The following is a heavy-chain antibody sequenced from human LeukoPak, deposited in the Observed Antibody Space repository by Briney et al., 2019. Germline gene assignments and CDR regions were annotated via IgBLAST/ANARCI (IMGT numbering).Heavy chain of an antibody. D-gene: IGHD3-3*01. Sequence: PSETLSLTCAVYGGSFSGYYWSWIRQPPGKGLEWIGEINHSGSTNYNPSLKSRVTISVDTSKNQFSLKLSSVTAANTAVYYCARRIFGVIGYYYYYMDVWGKGTTVTVSS. CDR2: INHSGST. CDR1: GGSFSGYY. CDR3: ARRIFGVIGYYYYYMDV. J-gene: IGHJ6*03. V-gene: IGHV4-34*01.